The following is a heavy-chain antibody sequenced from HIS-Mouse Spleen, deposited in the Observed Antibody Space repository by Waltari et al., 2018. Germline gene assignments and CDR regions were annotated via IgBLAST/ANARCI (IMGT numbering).Heavy chain of an antibody. D-gene: IGHD6-13*01. V-gene: IGHV4-39*07. Sequence: QLQLQESGPGLVKPSETLSLTCTVPGGPISRSSYYWVWIRQPPGKGLEWIGSIYYSGSTYYNPSLKSRVTISVDTSKNQFSLKLSSVTAADTAVYYCAREIPYSSSWYDWYFDLWGRGTLVTVSS. CDR3: AREIPYSSSWYDWYFDL. CDR2: IYYSGST. J-gene: IGHJ2*01. CDR1: GGPISRSSYY.